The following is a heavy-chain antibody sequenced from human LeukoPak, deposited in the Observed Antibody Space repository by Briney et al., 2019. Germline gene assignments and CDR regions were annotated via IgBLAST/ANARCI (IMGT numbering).Heavy chain of an antibody. V-gene: IGHV3-30*02. D-gene: IGHD1-26*01. CDR2: IRYDGSNK. Sequence: GGSLRLSCAASGFTFSSYGMHWVRQAPGKGLEWVAFIRYDGSNKYYADSVKGRFTISRDNSKNTLYLQMNSLRAEDTAVYYCAKDRESHIVGATGLDYWGQGTLVTVSS. CDR3: AKDRESHIVGATGLDY. J-gene: IGHJ4*02. CDR1: GFTFSSYG.